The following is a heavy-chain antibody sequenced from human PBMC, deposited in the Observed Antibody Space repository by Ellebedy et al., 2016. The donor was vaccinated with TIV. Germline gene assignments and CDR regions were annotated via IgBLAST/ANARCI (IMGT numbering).Heavy chain of an antibody. J-gene: IGHJ4*02. CDR3: ARGDNYYYDSSGYYYNY. CDR2: INPASGNS. D-gene: IGHD3-22*01. Sequence: ASVKVSCKASGYTFTSYFLYWVRQAPGQGLEWMGMINPASGNSNYAQKFQGRVAMTRDTSTNTVYMELSSLRSEDPAVYYCARGDNYYYDSSGYYYNYWGQGTLVTVSS. CDR1: GYTFTSYF. V-gene: IGHV1-46*01.